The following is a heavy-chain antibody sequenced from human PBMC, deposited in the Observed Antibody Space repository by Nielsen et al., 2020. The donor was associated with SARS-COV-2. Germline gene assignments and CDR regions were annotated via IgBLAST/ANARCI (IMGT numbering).Heavy chain of an antibody. J-gene: IGHJ4*02. CDR3: AKQGGVFHFRSSYYPAH. D-gene: IGHD3-3*02. Sequence: GESLKISCAASGFTFSSYWMSWVRQAPGKGLEWVANIKQDGSEKYYVDSVKGRFTISRDSSQNTLYLQMNSLKVDDTAVYFCAKQGGVFHFRSSYYPAHWGQGTLVTVSS. CDR1: GFTFSSYW. V-gene: IGHV3-7*01. CDR2: IKQDGSEK.